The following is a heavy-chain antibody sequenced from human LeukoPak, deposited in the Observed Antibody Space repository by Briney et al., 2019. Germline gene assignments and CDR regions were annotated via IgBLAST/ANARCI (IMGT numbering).Heavy chain of an antibody. CDR1: GFTFSSYW. J-gene: IGHJ6*03. CDR2: IKQDGSEK. V-gene: IGHV3-7*01. Sequence: GGSLRLSCAASGFTFSSYWMSWVRQAPGKGLEWVANIKQDGSEKYYVDSVKGRFTISRDNAKNSLYLQMNGLRAEDTAVYYCARISWYYDFWSGYSEIYYMDVWGKGTTVTVSS. CDR3: ARISWYYDFWSGYSEIYYMDV. D-gene: IGHD3-3*01.